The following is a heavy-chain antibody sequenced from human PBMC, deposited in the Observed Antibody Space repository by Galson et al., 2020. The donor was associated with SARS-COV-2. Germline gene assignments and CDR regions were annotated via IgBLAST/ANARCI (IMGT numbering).Heavy chain of an antibody. Sequence: GGSLRLSCAASGFTFSSYWMSWVRKAPGKGRAWVANIKQDGSEKYYVDSVKGRFTISRDNAKNSLYLQMNSLRAEDTAVYYCAREGYYYDSSGYYRVSDYWGQGTLVTVSS. D-gene: IGHD3-22*01. CDR2: IKQDGSEK. CDR1: GFTFSSYW. CDR3: AREGYYYDSSGYYRVSDY. V-gene: IGHV3-7*01. J-gene: IGHJ4*02.